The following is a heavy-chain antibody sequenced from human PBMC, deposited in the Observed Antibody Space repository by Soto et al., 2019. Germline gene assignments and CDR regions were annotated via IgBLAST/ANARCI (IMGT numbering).Heavy chain of an antibody. D-gene: IGHD2-2*01. V-gene: IGHV1-69*01. J-gene: IGHJ6*02. Sequence: QVQLVQSGAEVKKPGSSVKVSCKASGGTFSSYAISWVRQAPGQGLEWMGGIIPIFGTANYAQKFQGRVTITADESTSTDYMELSSLRSEDTAVYYCARFYCSSTSCPDYYYYYGMDVWGQGTTVTVSS. CDR2: IIPIFGTA. CDR3: ARFYCSSTSCPDYYYYYGMDV. CDR1: GGTFSSYA.